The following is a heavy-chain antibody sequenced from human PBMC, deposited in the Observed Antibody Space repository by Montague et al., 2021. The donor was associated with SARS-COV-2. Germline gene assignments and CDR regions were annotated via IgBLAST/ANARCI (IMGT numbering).Heavy chain of an antibody. CDR3: ARLRDGVVPSPILGVGPYYSYYYMDV. Sequence: SETLSLTCAVHGGSFSPYAWNWIRQPPGKGLQWIGEIHHGGSTNYNPSLKSRVTISADTSKNQFSLKLTSVAAADTAVYYCARLRDGVVPSPILGVGPYYSYYYMDVWGRGTTVTVSS. D-gene: IGHD3-10*01. V-gene: IGHV4-34*01. CDR1: GGSFSPYA. J-gene: IGHJ6*03. CDR2: IHHGGST.